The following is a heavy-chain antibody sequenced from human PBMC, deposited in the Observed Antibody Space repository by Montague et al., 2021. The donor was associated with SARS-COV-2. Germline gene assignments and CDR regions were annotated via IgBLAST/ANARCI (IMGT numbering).Heavy chain of an antibody. CDR1: GDSISSYD. V-gene: IGHV4-59*12. D-gene: IGHD2-2*02. J-gene: IGHJ5*02. Sequence: SETLSLTCTVSGDSISSYDWGWIRQPPGMGLEWIAYFYGSGTFDYNPSLKRRATISADRSNNQLSLRLRSVTAADTAVYYCASLTLGYCSSTSCYSDWFDPWGQGTLVTVSS. CDR3: ASLTLGYCSSTSCYSDWFDP. CDR2: FYGSGTF.